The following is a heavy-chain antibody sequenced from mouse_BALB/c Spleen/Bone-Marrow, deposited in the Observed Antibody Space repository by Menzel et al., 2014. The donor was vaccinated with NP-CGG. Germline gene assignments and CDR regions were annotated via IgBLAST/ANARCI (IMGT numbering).Heavy chain of an antibody. J-gene: IGHJ3*01. CDR2: IGSAGSYT. Sequence: EVQLVESGGGLVKPGGSLKLSCAASGFTFSSYAMSWARQTPEKSLEWVATIGSAGSYTYYPHSVKGRFTISRDNATNALFLQMSSMRAEDAAMYYCECHGRDGNGGIAYWGQGTPVTVS. D-gene: IGHD1-1*01. CDR3: ECHGRDGNGGIAY. CDR1: GFTFSSYA. V-gene: IGHV5-9-3*01.